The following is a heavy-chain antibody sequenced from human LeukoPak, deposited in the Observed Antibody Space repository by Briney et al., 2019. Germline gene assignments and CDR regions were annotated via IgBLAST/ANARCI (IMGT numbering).Heavy chain of an antibody. J-gene: IGHJ5*02. V-gene: IGHV1-46*01. CDR3: ARDKDYGGNTNNWFDP. CDR1: GYTFTSYY. Sequence: GASVKVSCKASGYTFTSYYMHWVRQAPGQGLEWMGIINPSGGSTSYAQKFQGRATMTRDTSTSTVYMELSSLRSEDTAVYYCARDKDYGGNTNNWFDPWGQGTLVTVSS. D-gene: IGHD4-23*01. CDR2: INPSGGST.